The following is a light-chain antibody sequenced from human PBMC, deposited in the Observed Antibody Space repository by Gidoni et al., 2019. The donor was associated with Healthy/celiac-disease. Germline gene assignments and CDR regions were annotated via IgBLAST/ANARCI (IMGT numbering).Light chain of an antibody. V-gene: IGLV2-14*01. Sequence: QSALTQPASVSGSPGQSITISCTGTSRDVGGYNYVSWYQQHPGKAPKLMIYEVSNRPSGVSNRCSGSKSGNTASLTISGLQAEDEADYYSSSYTSSSTLVFGGGTKLTVL. J-gene: IGLJ2*01. CDR2: EVS. CDR3: SSYTSSSTLV. CDR1: SRDVGGYNY.